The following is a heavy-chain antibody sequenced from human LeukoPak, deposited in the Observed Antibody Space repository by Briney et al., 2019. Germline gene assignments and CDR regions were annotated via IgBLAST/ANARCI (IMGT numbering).Heavy chain of an antibody. D-gene: IGHD2-8*01. CDR3: ARDRLSNGAGWYFDL. J-gene: IGHJ2*01. CDR1: GFTFSTYD. CDR2: IGIAGDT. V-gene: IGHV3-13*04. Sequence: GGSLRLSCAASGFTFSTYDMHWVRQVTGKGLEWVSAIGIAGDTYYLGSVEGRFTISRENGKNYLYLQMNSLRAGDTAVYYCARDRLSNGAGWYFDLWGRGTLVSVSS.